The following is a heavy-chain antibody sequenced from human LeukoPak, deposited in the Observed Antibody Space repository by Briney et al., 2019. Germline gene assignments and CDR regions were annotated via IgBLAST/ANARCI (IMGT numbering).Heavy chain of an antibody. V-gene: IGHV1-2*02. CDR2: INPNSGGT. Sequence: GAAVKVSCKASGGTFSSYAISWVRQAPGQGLEWMGWINPNSGGTNYAQKFQGRVTMTRDTSISTAYMELSRLRSDDTAVYYCARVGAAAGPWAFDIWGQGTMVTVSS. CDR3: ARVGAAAGPWAFDI. CDR1: GGTFSSYA. D-gene: IGHD6-13*01. J-gene: IGHJ3*02.